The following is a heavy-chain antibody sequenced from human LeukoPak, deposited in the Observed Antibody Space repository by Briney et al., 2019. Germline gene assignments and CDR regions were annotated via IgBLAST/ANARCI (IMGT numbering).Heavy chain of an antibody. CDR2: INHSGST. J-gene: IGHJ5*02. CDR3: ARINSLDSSGYYYSKLRWFDP. CDR1: GGSFSGYY. Sequence: KASETLSLTCAVYGGSFSGYYWSWIRQPPGKGLEWIGEINHSGSTNYNPSLKSRVTISVDTSKNQFSLKLSSVTAADTAVYYCARINSLDSSGYYYSKLRWFDPWGQGTLVTVSS. D-gene: IGHD3-22*01. V-gene: IGHV4-34*01.